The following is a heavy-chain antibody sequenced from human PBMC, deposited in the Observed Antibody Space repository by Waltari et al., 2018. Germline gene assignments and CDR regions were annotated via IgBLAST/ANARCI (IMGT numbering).Heavy chain of an antibody. J-gene: IGHJ5*02. D-gene: IGHD2-2*01. Sequence: QVQLQESGPGLVKPSETLSLTCAVSGYSISSGYYWGWIRQPPGKGLEWIGSIYHSGSTYYNPSLKSRVTISVDTSKNQFSLKLSSVTAAYTAVYYCARDEVVPATNWFDPWGQGTLVTVSS. CDR2: IYHSGST. V-gene: IGHV4-38-2*02. CDR3: ARDEVVPATNWFDP. CDR1: GYSISSGYY.